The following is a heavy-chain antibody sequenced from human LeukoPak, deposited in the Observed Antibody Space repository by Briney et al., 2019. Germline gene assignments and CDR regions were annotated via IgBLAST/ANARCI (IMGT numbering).Heavy chain of an antibody. CDR3: ARDLNYNLDF. V-gene: IGHV3-74*01. J-gene: IGHJ4*02. Sequence: GGSLRLSCAASGFTFSSYWMHWVRQAPGKGLVWVSRFSSDGSSTNYADSVKGRFTISRDNAKNTLYLQMNSLRAEDTALYYCARDLNYNLDFWGQGTLVTVSS. CDR2: FSSDGSST. D-gene: IGHD5-24*01. CDR1: GFTFSSYW.